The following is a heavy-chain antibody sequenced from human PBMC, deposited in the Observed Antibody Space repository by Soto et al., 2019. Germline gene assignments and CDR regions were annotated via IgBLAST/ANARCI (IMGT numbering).Heavy chain of an antibody. V-gene: IGHV3-9*01. J-gene: IGHJ4*02. CDR1: GFTFDDYA. D-gene: IGHD4-4*01. CDR2: ISWNSGSI. Sequence: EVQLVESGGGLVQPGRSLRLSCAASGFTFDDYAMHWVRQAPGKGLEWVSGISWNSGSIGYADSVKGRFTISRDNAKNSLYLQMNSLRAEDTASYYCAKDSTFDYSNPYFYCWGQGTLVTVSS. CDR3: AKDSTFDYSNPYFYC.